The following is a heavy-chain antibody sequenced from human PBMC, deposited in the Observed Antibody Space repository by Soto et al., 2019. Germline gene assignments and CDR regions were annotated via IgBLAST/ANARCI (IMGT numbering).Heavy chain of an antibody. V-gene: IGHV4-34*01. J-gene: IGHJ5*02. CDR3: ARGARYCSSTSCYTLNGFDP. Sequence: SETLSLTYTVYGGSFSGYYCSRIRQTPGKALEWIGEINHSGITHYNPSLKSRVTISVDTSKNQFSLKLSSVTAADTAVYYCARGARYCSSTSCYTLNGFDPWGQGTLVTVSS. CDR1: GGSFSGYY. CDR2: INHSGIT. D-gene: IGHD2-2*02.